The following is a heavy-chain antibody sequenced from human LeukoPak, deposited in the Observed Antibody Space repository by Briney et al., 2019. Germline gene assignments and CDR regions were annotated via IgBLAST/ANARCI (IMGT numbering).Heavy chain of an antibody. V-gene: IGHV3-23*01. CDR3: AKVGGCSGGSCYNPPDY. CDR1: GFTFSSYA. J-gene: IGHJ4*02. D-gene: IGHD2-15*01. Sequence: GGSLRLSCAASGFTFSSYAMSWVRRAPGKGLEWVSAISGSGGSTYYADSVKGRFTISRDNSKNTLYLQMNSLRAEDTAVYYCAKVGGCSGGSCYNPPDYWGQGTLVTVSS. CDR2: ISGSGGST.